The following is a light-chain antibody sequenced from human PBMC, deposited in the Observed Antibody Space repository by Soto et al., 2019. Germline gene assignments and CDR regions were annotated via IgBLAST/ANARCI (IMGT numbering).Light chain of an antibody. CDR1: SSNIGAGYD. CDR2: GNS. Sequence: QSVLTQPPSVSGAPGQRVTISCTGSSSNIGAGYDVHWYQQLPGTAPKLLIYGNSNRPSGVPDRFSGSKSGTSASLAITGXXXXXXXXYYCQSYDSSLSGSKVFGGGTKVTVL. CDR3: QSYDSSLSGSKV. J-gene: IGLJ2*01. V-gene: IGLV1-40*01.